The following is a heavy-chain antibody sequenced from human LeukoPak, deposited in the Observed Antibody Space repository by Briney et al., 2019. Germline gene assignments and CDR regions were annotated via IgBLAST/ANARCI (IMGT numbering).Heavy chain of an antibody. Sequence: PSETLSLTCAVYGGSFSGYYWSWIRQPPGKGLEWIGEINHSGSTNYNPSLKSRVTISVDTSKNQFSLKLSSVTAADTAVYYCARHDHCSSTSCYEEGWFDPWGQGTLVTVSS. CDR3: ARHDHCSSTSCYEEGWFDP. J-gene: IGHJ5*02. CDR1: GGSFSGYY. CDR2: INHSGST. D-gene: IGHD2-2*01. V-gene: IGHV4-34*01.